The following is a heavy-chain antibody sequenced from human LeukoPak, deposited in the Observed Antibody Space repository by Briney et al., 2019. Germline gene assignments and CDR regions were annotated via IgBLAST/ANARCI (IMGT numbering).Heavy chain of an antibody. D-gene: IGHD4-17*01. CDR3: ARLYGHYGDHFDY. CDR1: GYTFTGYY. J-gene: IGHJ4*02. CDR2: INPNSGGT. V-gene: IGHV1-2*02. Sequence: ASVKVSCKASGYTFTGYYMHWVRQAPGQGLEWMGWINPNSGGTNYAQKFQGRVTMTRDTSISTAYMELSRLRSDDTAVYYCARLYGHYGDHFDYWGQGTLVTVSS.